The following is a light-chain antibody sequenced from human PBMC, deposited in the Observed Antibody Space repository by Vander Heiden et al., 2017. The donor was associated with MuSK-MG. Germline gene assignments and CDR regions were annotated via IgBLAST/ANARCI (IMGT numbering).Light chain of an antibody. CDR1: QSVGSD. V-gene: IGKV3-15*01. Sequence: IVMTQFPATLSVSPGQRATLSCRASQSVGSDLAWYQQKPGRAPRLLIYGASTRATGIPARCSGSGSETEFTITISSLQSEDFAVYYCRQYNDLPPYTFGQGTKLEIK. CDR2: GAS. J-gene: IGKJ2*01. CDR3: RQYNDLPPYT.